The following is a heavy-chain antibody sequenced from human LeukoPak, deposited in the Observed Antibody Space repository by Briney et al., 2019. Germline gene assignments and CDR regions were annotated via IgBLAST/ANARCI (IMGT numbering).Heavy chain of an antibody. D-gene: IGHD6-6*01. V-gene: IGHV1-46*01. J-gene: IGHJ4*02. Sequence: ASVKVSCKASGYTFTSYYMHWVRQAPGQGLEWMGIINPSGGNTNYAQNLQGRVTMTTDTSTGTAYMELRSLRSDDTAVYYCATGPITAPAGLHWGQGTLVTVSS. CDR1: GYTFTSYY. CDR3: ATGPITAPAGLH. CDR2: INPSGGNT.